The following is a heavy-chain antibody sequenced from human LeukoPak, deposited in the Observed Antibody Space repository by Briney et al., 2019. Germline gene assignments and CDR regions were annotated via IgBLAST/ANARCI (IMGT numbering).Heavy chain of an antibody. Sequence: GGSLRLSCAASGFTFSAYSMNWVRQAPGKGLEWISYIGISSGNTKYADSVKGRFTISGDKAKNSLYLQMNSLRVEDTAVYYCARDYKYAFDNWGQGTLVTVSS. CDR3: ARDYKYAFDN. V-gene: IGHV3-48*01. CDR1: GFTFSAYS. D-gene: IGHD5-24*01. CDR2: IGISSGNT. J-gene: IGHJ4*02.